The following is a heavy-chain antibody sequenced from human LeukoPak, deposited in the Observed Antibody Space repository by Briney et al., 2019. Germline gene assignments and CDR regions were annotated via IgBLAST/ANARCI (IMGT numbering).Heavy chain of an antibody. Sequence: QPGGSLRLSCAASGFTFSSYGMHWVRQAPGKGLEWVSYISSSGSTIYYADSVKGRFTISRDNAKNSLYLQMNSLRAEDTAVYYCARATYGDFDYWGQGTLVTVSS. CDR2: ISSSGSTI. CDR1: GFTFSSYG. J-gene: IGHJ4*02. V-gene: IGHV3-48*03. D-gene: IGHD4/OR15-4a*01. CDR3: ARATYGDFDY.